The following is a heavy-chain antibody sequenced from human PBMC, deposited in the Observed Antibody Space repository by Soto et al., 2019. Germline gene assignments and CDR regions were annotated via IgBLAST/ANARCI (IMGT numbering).Heavy chain of an antibody. J-gene: IGHJ6*02. CDR2: ISYDGTTK. Sequence: QVQLVESGGGVVQPGRSLRLSCVASAFTFSNYSIHWVRQAPGKGLDWVAVISYDGTTKYYADSVKGRCTISRDNSKSRLGLRMNSLRAEDTAVYYCARGGDYGGYLSDYYYYGMDVWGQGTTVTVSS. D-gene: IGHD4-17*01. V-gene: IGHV3-30-3*01. CDR3: ARGGDYGGYLSDYYYYGMDV. CDR1: AFTFSNYS.